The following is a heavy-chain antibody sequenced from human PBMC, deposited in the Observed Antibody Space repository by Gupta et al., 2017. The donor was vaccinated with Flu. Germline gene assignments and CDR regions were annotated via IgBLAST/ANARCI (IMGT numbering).Heavy chain of an antibody. V-gene: IGHV3-73*01. D-gene: IGHD2-21*02. J-gene: IGHJ3*02. CDR1: GFTFSGYA. Sequence: EVQLVESGGGLAQPGGYLTLSCAASGFTFSGYAMHWVRQASVKGLEWVGRIRSKANRYATAYAASVKGRFTISRDDSKNTAYLQMNSLKTEDTAVYYCTRHAFYCGGDCSRPKDDAFDIWGQGTMVTVSS. CDR2: IRSKANRYAT. CDR3: TRHAFYCGGDCSRPKDDAFDI.